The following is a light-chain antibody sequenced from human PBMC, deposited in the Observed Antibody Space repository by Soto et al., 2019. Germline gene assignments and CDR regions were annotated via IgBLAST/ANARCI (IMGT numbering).Light chain of an antibody. CDR2: GAS. V-gene: IGKV3-20*01. Sequence: ETALTQSPDTLSLYAGERATLSCTASESVTSSCFAWYQQKPGQAPRLLIYGASSRATGIPDRFSGSGSGTEFTLTISRLEPEDFAVYYCQQYGSSSWTFGQGTEVDIK. CDR1: ESVTSSC. CDR3: QQYGSSSWT. J-gene: IGKJ1*01.